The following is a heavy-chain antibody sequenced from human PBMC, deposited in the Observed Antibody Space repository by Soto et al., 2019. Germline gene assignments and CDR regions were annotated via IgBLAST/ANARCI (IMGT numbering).Heavy chain of an antibody. Sequence: QVQLVQSGAEVKKPGASVKVSCKASGYTFTSYGISWVRQAPGQGLEWMGWISAYNGNTNYAQKLQGRVTMTTDTSPSTAYMALRSLXXDDTXVXXXAXXAXXXXIVVVPAAMGGDWFDPWGQGTLVTVSS. CDR2: ISAYNGNT. D-gene: IGHD2-2*01. V-gene: IGHV1-18*01. CDR1: GYTFTSYG. J-gene: IGHJ5*02. CDR3: AXXAXXXXIVVVPAAMGGDWFDP.